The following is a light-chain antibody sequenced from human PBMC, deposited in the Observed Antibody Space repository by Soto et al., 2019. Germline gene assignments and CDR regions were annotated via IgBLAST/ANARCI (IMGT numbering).Light chain of an antibody. CDR1: QSVSSN. CDR2: GAS. V-gene: IGKV3-15*01. Sequence: EIVMTQSPATLSVSPGERATLSCRASQSVSSNLAWYQQKPGQAPRLLIYGASTRATGIPARFSGSGSGTEFTLTISSLQYEDFAVYYCQQYHNWPSYTFGKGTKLEIK. CDR3: QQYHNWPSYT. J-gene: IGKJ2*01.